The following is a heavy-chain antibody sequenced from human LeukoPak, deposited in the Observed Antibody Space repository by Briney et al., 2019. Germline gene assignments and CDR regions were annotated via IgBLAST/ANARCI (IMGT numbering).Heavy chain of an antibody. CDR3: ARERGGFDY. D-gene: IGHD3-16*01. CDR2: IYYSGTT. CDR1: GASIGSGGYS. Sequence: SETLSLTCSVSGASIGSGGYSWSWVRQSPRKGFEWIGYIYYSGTTFYNPSLESRLTIPLDTSSNQFSLKLDSVTAADTAVYYCARERGGFDYWGQGTLVTVSS. V-gene: IGHV4-30-4*07. J-gene: IGHJ4*02.